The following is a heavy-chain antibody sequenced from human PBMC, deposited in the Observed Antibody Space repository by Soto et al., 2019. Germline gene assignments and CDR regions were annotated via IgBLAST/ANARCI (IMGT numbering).Heavy chain of an antibody. D-gene: IGHD5-12*01. CDR1: GGTFSSYA. CDR2: IIPIFGTA. Sequence: ASVKVSCKASGGTFSSYAISWLRQAPGQGLEWMGGIIPIFGTANYAQKFQGRVTITAGESTSTAYMELSSLRSEDTAVYYCARVASAWIKDAFDICGQGTMVT. J-gene: IGHJ3*02. V-gene: IGHV1-69*13. CDR3: ARVASAWIKDAFDI.